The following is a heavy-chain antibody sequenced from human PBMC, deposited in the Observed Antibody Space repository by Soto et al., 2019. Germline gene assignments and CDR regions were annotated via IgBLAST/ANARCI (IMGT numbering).Heavy chain of an antibody. Sequence: PGGSLRLSCATPGFTFSSYAMVWVRQAAEKGLEWVASISNNGDTAYYADSVKGRFTIPRGNSENTLYLQMNSLRAEDTAVYYCARDFETTGVHRFEHSGQGTRVTVPS. D-gene: IGHD3-9*01. CDR2: ISNNGDTA. V-gene: IGHV3-23*01. CDR1: GFTFSSYA. CDR3: ARDFETTGVHRFEH. J-gene: IGHJ4*02.